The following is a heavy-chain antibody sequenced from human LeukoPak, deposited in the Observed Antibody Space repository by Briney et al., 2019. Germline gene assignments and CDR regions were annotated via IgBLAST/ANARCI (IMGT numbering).Heavy chain of an antibody. D-gene: IGHD3-22*01. V-gene: IGHV4-4*07. CDR3: ARGKYYYDSSGYYYVLDY. CDR1: GGSINSFW. J-gene: IGHJ4*02. Sequence: SETLSLTCSVSGGSINSFWWSWIRQPAGKGLEWTGQIYSTGNTNYNPSLKSRVTISVDTSKNQFSLKLSSVTAADTAVYYCARGKYYYDSSGYYYVLDYWGQGTLVTVSS. CDR2: IYSTGNT.